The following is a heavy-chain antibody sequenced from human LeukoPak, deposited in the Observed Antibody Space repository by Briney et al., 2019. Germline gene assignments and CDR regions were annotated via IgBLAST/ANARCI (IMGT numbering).Heavy chain of an antibody. Sequence: PGRSLRLSCAASGFTFSSYGMHWVRQAPGKGREWVAVIWYDGSNKYYADSVKGRFTIFRDNSKNTLYLQMNSLRAEDTAVYYCARESVLLWFGEVERGYYFDYWGQGTLVTVSS. J-gene: IGHJ4*02. CDR2: IWYDGSNK. D-gene: IGHD3-10*01. CDR3: ARESVLLWFGEVERGYYFDY. V-gene: IGHV3-33*01. CDR1: GFTFSSYG.